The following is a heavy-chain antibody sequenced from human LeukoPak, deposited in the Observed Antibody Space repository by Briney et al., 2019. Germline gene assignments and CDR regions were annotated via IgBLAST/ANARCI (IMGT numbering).Heavy chain of an antibody. D-gene: IGHD6-19*01. CDR3: ARDDSSGWFYY. J-gene: IGHJ4*02. V-gene: IGHV3-7*01. CDR1: GFTFTGYW. CDR2: INQAGSEK. Sequence: GGSLRLSCAAAGFTFTGYWMNWVSQAPGKGLEWVANINQAGSEKYYVDSVKGRFTIFRDNAKNSLHLQINSLTAEDTAVYYCARDDSSGWFYYWGQGTLVTVSS.